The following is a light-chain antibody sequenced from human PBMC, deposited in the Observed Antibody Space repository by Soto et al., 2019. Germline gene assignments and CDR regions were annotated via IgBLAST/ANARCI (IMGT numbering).Light chain of an antibody. J-gene: IGKJ1*01. Sequence: EIVLTQSPGTLSLSPGERATLSCRASQSVSSSYLAWYQQKPGQAPRLLIYAASSRATGIPGRFSGSGSGTDFPLTISRLEPEDFAVYYCQQYGSSPLWTFGQGTKVEIK. CDR2: AAS. V-gene: IGKV3-20*01. CDR3: QQYGSSPLWT. CDR1: QSVSSSY.